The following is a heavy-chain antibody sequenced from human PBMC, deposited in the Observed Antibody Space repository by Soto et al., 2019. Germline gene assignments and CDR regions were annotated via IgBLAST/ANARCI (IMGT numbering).Heavy chain of an antibody. CDR1: GGSIGSGDYY. CDR2: VYYSGSA. Sequence: VQLQASGPGLVKPSQTLSLTCTVSGGSIGSGDYYWSWIRQPPGKGLAWIGYVYYSGSAYYNPSLKSRVNISVDTSKNHFSLKLSSVTAADTAMYYCARTRYGDYAGDAKEDYWGQGALVTVSS. V-gene: IGHV4-30-4*01. CDR3: ARTRYGDYAGDAKEDY. D-gene: IGHD4-17*01. J-gene: IGHJ4*02.